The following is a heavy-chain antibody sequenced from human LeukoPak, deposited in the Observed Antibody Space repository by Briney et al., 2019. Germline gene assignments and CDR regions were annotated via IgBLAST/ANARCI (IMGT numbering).Heavy chain of an antibody. CDR2: ISSSSSTI. D-gene: IGHD5-18*01. CDR1: GFTFSSYA. Sequence: GGSLRLSCAASGFTFSSYAMSWVRQAPGKGLEWVSYISSSSSTIYYADSVKGRFTISRDNAKNSLYLQMNSLRAEDTAVYYCARDLEWDTAMVNPTGYWGQGTPVTVSS. CDR3: ARDLEWDTAMVNPTGY. V-gene: IGHV3-48*01. J-gene: IGHJ4*02.